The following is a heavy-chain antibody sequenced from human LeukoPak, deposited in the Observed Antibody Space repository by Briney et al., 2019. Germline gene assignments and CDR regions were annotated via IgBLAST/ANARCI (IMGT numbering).Heavy chain of an antibody. CDR3: ARRIQGMAPYYFDY. V-gene: IGHV3-74*01. Sequence: PGGSLRLSCAASGFTFSSYWMHWVRQAPGKGLAWVSRINSDGGSTSYADSVKGRFTISRDNAKNTLYLQTNSLRAEDTAVYYCARRIQGMAPYYFDYWGQGTLVTVSS. D-gene: IGHD5-24*01. CDR1: GFTFSSYW. J-gene: IGHJ4*02. CDR2: INSDGGST.